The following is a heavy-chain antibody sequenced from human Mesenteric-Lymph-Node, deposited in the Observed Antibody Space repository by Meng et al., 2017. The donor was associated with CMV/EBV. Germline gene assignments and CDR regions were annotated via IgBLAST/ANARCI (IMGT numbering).Heavy chain of an antibody. D-gene: IGHD5-18*01. Sequence: GESLKISCTASGFTFGDYAMSWVRQAPGKGLEWVANIKQDGSEKYYVDSVKGRFTISRDNAKNSLYLQMNSLRAEDTAVYYCAIRGYSYGYDYYGMDVWGQGTTVTVSS. V-gene: IGHV3-7*01. CDR1: GFTFGDYA. J-gene: IGHJ6*02. CDR2: IKQDGSEK. CDR3: AIRGYSYGYDYYGMDV.